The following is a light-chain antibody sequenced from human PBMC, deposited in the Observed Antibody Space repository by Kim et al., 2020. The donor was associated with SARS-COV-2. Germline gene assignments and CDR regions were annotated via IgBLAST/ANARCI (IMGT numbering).Light chain of an antibody. V-gene: IGLV3-19*01. CDR3: NCRDSITHHWV. CDR1: SLRSYY. Sequence: AVGQTVRITCQGDSLRSYYASWYQQKPGQAPVLVIYGKNNRPSGIPDRFSGSNSGNTASLTITGAQAEDEADYYCNCRDSITHHWVFGGGTQLTVL. J-gene: IGLJ3*02. CDR2: GKN.